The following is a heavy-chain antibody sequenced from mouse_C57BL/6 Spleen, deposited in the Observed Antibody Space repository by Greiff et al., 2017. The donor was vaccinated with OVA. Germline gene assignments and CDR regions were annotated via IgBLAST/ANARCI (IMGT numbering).Heavy chain of an antibody. CDR1: GYSFTGYY. CDR2: INPSTGGT. CDR3: ARKVYSNYFDY. D-gene: IGHD2-5*01. Sequence: EVQLQQSGPELVKPGASVKISCKASGYSFTGYYMNWVKQSPEKSLEWIGEINPSTGGTTYNQKFKAKATLTVDKSSSTAYMQLKSLTSEDSAVDYCARKVYSNYFDYWGQGTTLTVSS. J-gene: IGHJ2*01. V-gene: IGHV1-42*01.